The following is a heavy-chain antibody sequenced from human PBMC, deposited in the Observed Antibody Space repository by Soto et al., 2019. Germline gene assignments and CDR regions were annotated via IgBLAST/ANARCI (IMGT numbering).Heavy chain of an antibody. CDR2: IYYSGST. J-gene: IGHJ4*02. D-gene: IGHD6-19*01. CDR3: ARHGGSGVDY. V-gene: IGHV4-39*01. CDR1: GGSISRSSYY. Sequence: QLQLQESGPGLVKPSETLSLTCTVSGGSISRSSYYWGWIRQPPGKGLEWIGSIYYSGSTYYNPSLKSRATISVATSKNQFPLKLSSVTAADTAVYYCARHGGSGVDYWGQGTLVTVSS.